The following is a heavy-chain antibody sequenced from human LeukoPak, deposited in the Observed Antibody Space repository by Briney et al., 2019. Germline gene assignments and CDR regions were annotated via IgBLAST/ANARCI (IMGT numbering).Heavy chain of an antibody. V-gene: IGHV4-4*09. J-gene: IGHJ4*02. CDR1: GASISNYY. CDR2: IHTNGES. CDR3: ARLGSYHDF. D-gene: IGHD1-26*01. Sequence: SETLSLTCTVSGASISNYYWSWIRQTPEKGLEWMGHIHTNGESRYYPSLESRLTMSIDTSRDQLSLKLTSVTAADTAVYFCARLGSYHDFWGQGALVTVSS.